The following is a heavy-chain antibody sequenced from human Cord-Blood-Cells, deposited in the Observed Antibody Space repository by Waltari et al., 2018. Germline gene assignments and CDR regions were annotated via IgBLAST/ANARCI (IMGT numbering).Heavy chain of an antibody. CDR2: FDPEDGET. V-gene: IGHV1-24*01. CDR3: ATGLIAAAGSDY. CDR1: GYTLPDVS. D-gene: IGHD6-13*01. Sequence: QVQLVQSGAEGKKPGASVQVSYKVSGYTLPDVSMHWVRQATGKGLEWMGGFDPEDGETIYAQKFQGRVTMTEDTSTDTAYMELSSLRSEDTVVYYCATGLIAAAGSDYWGQGTLVTVSS. J-gene: IGHJ4*02.